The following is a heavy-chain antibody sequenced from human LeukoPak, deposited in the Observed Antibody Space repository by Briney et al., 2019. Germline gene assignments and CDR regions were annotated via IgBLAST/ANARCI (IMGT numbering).Heavy chain of an antibody. CDR2: INPNSGGT. V-gene: IGHV1-2*06. J-gene: IGHJ6*03. CDR3: AKDGYVVVPAAIGDYYYYYMDV. D-gene: IGHD2-2*01. Sequence: GASVKVSCMASGYTFTGYYMHWVRQAPGQGLEWMGRINPNSGGTNYAQKFQGRVTMTRDTSISTAYMELSRLRSDDTAVYYCAKDGYVVVPAAIGDYYYYYMDVWGKGTTVTVSS. CDR1: GYTFTGYY.